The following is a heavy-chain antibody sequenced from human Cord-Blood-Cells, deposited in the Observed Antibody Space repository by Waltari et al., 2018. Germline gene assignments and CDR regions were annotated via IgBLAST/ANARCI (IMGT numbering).Heavy chain of an antibody. CDR2: IYSGGST. Sequence: EVQLVETGGGLIQPGGSLRLSCAASGFTVRSIYRTRVRQAPGKGLEWVSVIYSGGSTYYADSVKGRFTISRDNSKNTLYLQMNSLRAEDTAVYYCARGGGTKGAFDIWGQGTMVTVSS. J-gene: IGHJ3*02. CDR3: ARGGGTKGAFDI. CDR1: GFTVRSIY. V-gene: IGHV3-53*02. D-gene: IGHD2-8*01.